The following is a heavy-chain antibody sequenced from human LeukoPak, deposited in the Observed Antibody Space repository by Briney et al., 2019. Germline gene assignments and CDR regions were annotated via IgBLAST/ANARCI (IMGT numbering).Heavy chain of an antibody. CDR2: IIPIFGTA. V-gene: IGHV1-69*01. Sequence: SVKVSCKASGGTFSSYAISWVRQAPGQGLEWMGGIIPIFGTANYAQKFQGRVTITADESTSTAYMELSSLRSEDTAVYYCASAEATIFGVVISGALDYWGQGTLVTVSS. CDR3: ASAEATIFGVVISGALDY. J-gene: IGHJ4*02. D-gene: IGHD3-3*01. CDR1: GGTFSSYA.